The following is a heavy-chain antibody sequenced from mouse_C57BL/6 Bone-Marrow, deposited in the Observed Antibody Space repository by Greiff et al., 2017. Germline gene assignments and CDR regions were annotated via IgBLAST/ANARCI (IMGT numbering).Heavy chain of an antibody. CDR1: GYTFPRYW. J-gene: IGHJ2*01. CDR2: LDPSDSYT. Sequence: QVQLKQPGAELVRPGTSVKLSCKASGYTFPRYWMHWVKQRPGQGLEWIGVLDPSDSYTNYNHKFTGKATLTVDTSSSTAYKQLSSLTSEDSAVDYCAREAVFTTVVAGNYFDYWGQGTTLTVSS. D-gene: IGHD1-1*01. CDR3: AREAVFTTVVAGNYFDY. V-gene: IGHV1-59*01.